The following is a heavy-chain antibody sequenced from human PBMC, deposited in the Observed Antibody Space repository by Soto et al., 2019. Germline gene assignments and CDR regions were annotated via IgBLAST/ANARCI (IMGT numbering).Heavy chain of an antibody. Sequence: LSLTCTVSGGSISSGGYYWSWIRQHPGKGLEWIGYIYYSGSTYYNPSLKSRVTISVDTSKNQLSLKLSSVTAADTAVYYCARGAPSYYDYIWGSYGNYYYYYMDVWGKGATVTVS. CDR1: GGSISSGGYY. V-gene: IGHV4-31*03. CDR3: ARGAPSYYDYIWGSYGNYYYYYMDV. CDR2: IYYSGST. J-gene: IGHJ6*03. D-gene: IGHD3-16*01.